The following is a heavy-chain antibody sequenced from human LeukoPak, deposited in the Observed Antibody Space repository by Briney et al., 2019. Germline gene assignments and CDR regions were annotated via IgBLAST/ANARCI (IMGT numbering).Heavy chain of an antibody. V-gene: IGHV7-4-1*02. CDR3: ATEGSCFNGACYRGGHDYFDV. CDR1: GDTFTSYR. Sequence: GASVKVSCKTSGDTFTSYRMNWGRQAPGEELEWMGWSNTNAVNPTYAQGFTGRCVFSLDTSVRTAYLQISRLKAEHSAVYSCATEGSCFNGACYRGGHDYFDVWGQGTMLTASS. J-gene: IGHJ3*01. CDR2: SNTNAVNP. D-gene: IGHD2-8*01.